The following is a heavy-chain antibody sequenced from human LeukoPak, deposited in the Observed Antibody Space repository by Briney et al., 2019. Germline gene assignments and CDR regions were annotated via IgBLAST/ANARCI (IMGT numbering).Heavy chain of an antibody. D-gene: IGHD6-19*01. CDR1: GGSISSSSYY. Sequence: SETLSLTCTVSGGSISSSSYYWGWIRQPPGKGLEWIGSIYYSGSTYYNPSLKSRVTISVDTSKNQFSLKLSSVTAADTAVYYCARQSSGWYQPLDYWGQGTLVTVSS. CDR3: ARQSSGWYQPLDY. CDR2: IYYSGST. J-gene: IGHJ4*02. V-gene: IGHV4-39*01.